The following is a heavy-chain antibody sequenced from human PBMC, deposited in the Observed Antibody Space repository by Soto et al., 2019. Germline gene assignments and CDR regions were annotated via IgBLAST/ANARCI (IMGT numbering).Heavy chain of an antibody. Sequence: SETLSLTCTVSGGSISSYYWSWIRQPPGKGLEWIGYIYYSGSTNYNPSLKSRVTISVDTSKNQFSLKLSSVTAADTAVYYCARGGIAARRGYYYYMDVWGKGTTVTVSS. CDR3: ARGGIAARRGYYYYMDV. CDR2: IYYSGST. CDR1: GGSISSYY. J-gene: IGHJ6*03. D-gene: IGHD6-6*01. V-gene: IGHV4-59*01.